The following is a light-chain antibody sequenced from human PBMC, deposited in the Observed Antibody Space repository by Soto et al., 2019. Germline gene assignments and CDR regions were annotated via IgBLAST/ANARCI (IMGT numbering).Light chain of an antibody. CDR2: AAS. J-gene: IGKJ1*01. V-gene: IGKV1-39*01. CDR1: QSISSY. CDR3: QQSYSTPWT. Sequence: DIQMTQSPSSLSASVGDRVTITCRASQSISSYLNWYQQKPGKAPKLLIYAASSLQSGVPSRFSGSGSGTDFPITISSQQPEYVVNYYCQQSYSTPWTFGQGTQVEIK.